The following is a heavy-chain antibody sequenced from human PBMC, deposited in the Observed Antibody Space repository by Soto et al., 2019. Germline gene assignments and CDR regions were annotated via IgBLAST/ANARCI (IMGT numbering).Heavy chain of an antibody. V-gene: IGHV1-8*01. CDR1: GYSFTNDD. J-gene: IGHJ5*02. CDR3: ARMATFGSLNWFDP. D-gene: IGHD3-16*01. Sequence: APVQFSCNASGYSFTNDDVSWVRQATGQGLEWMGWMNPGSGDTGYARKFQGRVHMTRDISIATAYMELSSLRCDDTAIYYCARMATFGSLNWFDPWGQGNLGT. CDR2: MNPGSGDT.